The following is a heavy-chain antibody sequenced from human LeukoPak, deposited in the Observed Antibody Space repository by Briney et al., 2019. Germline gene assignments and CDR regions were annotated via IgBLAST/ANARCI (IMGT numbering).Heavy chain of an antibody. J-gene: IGHJ6*02. CDR2: TYYRSKWYN. Sequence: SQTLSLTRAISGDSVSSNSAAWNWIRQSPSRGLEWLGRTYYRSKWYNDYAVSVKSRITINPDTSKNQFSLQLNSVTPEDTAVYYCARGDYYDSSGYYIGRFYYYYGMDVWGQGTTVTVSS. V-gene: IGHV6-1*01. CDR3: ARGDYYDSSGYYIGRFYYYYGMDV. CDR1: GDSVSSNSAA. D-gene: IGHD3-22*01.